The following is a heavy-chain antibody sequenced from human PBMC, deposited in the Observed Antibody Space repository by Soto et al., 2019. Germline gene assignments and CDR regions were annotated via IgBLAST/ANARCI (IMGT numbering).Heavy chain of an antibody. D-gene: IGHD3-3*01. Sequence: QVQLVQSGAEVKKPGSSVKVSCRASGGTFSNYAISWVRQAPGQGLEWMGGIVPAFGTPNYAQNLQGRITITADDSTTTAYMDLSSLRSEDTAVYYCARGATIFGVAAYSYYEMEVWGQGTTVTVSS. J-gene: IGHJ6*02. CDR3: ARGATIFGVAAYSYYEMEV. V-gene: IGHV1-69*01. CDR1: GGTFSNYA. CDR2: IVPAFGTP.